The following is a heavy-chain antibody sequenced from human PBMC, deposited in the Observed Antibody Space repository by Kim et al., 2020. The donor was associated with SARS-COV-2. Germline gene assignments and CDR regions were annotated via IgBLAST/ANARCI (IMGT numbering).Heavy chain of an antibody. D-gene: IGHD3-10*01. V-gene: IGHV3-30*07. J-gene: IGHJ3*02. CDR3: ARPRITMVRGDAFDI. Sequence: DSVKCRFTITRDNSKTTLYLQMNSLRAEETAVYYCARPRITMVRGDAFDIWGQGTMVTVSS.